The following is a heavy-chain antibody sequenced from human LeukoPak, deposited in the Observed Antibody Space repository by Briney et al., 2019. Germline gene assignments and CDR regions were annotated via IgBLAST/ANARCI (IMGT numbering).Heavy chain of an antibody. D-gene: IGHD6-13*01. V-gene: IGHV1-46*01. Sequence: ASVKVSCKASGYTFTSYYKHWVRQAPGQGLEWTGIINPSGGSTSYAQKFQGRVTMTRDTSTSTVYMELSSLRSEDTAVYYCARGAAAGTEGNWFDPWGQGTLVTVSS. CDR2: INPSGGST. CDR3: ARGAAAGTEGNWFDP. J-gene: IGHJ5*02. CDR1: GYTFTSYY.